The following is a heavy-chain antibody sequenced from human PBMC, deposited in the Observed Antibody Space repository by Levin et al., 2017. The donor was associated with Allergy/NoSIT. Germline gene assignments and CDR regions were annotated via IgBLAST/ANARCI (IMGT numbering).Heavy chain of an antibody. V-gene: IGHV3-30*18. CDR1: GFTFSSYG. Sequence: GESLKISCAASGFTFSSYGMHWVRQAPGKGLEGVAVISSDGRKKFYADSVEGRFTISRDNSKNTLDLQMNSLRAEDTAVYYCAKDVYGSGWYPLGNDAFEMWGQGTKVSVSS. CDR3: AKDVYGSGWYPLGNDAFEM. J-gene: IGHJ3*02. CDR2: ISSDGRKK. D-gene: IGHD6-19*01.